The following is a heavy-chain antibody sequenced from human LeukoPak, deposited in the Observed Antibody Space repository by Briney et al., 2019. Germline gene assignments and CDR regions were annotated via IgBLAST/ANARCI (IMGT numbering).Heavy chain of an antibody. CDR3: AKDTAYYYGSGSYPTESFDY. CDR2: ISGSGGST. J-gene: IGHJ4*02. V-gene: IGHV3-23*01. CDR1: GFTFSSYA. Sequence: GGSLRLSCAASGFTFSSYAMSWVRQAPGKGLEWVSAISGSGGSTYYEDSVKGRFTISRDNSKNTLYLQMNSLRAEDTAVYYCAKDTAYYYGSGSYPTESFDYWGQGTLVTVSS. D-gene: IGHD3-10*01.